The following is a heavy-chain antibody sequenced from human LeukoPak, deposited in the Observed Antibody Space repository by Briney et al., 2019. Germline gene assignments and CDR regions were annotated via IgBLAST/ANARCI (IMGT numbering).Heavy chain of an antibody. CDR2: MNTNSGNT. Sequence: ASVKVSCKASGYTFTSYDINWVRQATGQGLEWMGWMNTNSGNTGYAQKFQGRVTITRNTSISTAYMELSSLRSEDTAVYYCARGGIYDDDAFDIWGQGTMVTVSS. V-gene: IGHV1-8*03. D-gene: IGHD3-22*01. CDR1: GYTFTSYD. J-gene: IGHJ3*02. CDR3: ARGGIYDDDAFDI.